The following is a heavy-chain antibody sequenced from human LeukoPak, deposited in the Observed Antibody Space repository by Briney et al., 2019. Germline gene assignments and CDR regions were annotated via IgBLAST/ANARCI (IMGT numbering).Heavy chain of an antibody. CDR3: ARAGDYYSTGDC. CDR1: GFTLSDHY. V-gene: IGHV3-72*01. CDR2: SRNKDNNYNT. Sequence: PGRSPRLSCGASGFTLSDHYMDWVRQAPGKGLEWVGRSRNKDNNYNTEYAASVKGRFTISRDDSKNSLFLQMNSLKIEDTAVYYCARAGDYYSTGDCWGQGTLVTVSS. D-gene: IGHD3-22*01. J-gene: IGHJ4*02.